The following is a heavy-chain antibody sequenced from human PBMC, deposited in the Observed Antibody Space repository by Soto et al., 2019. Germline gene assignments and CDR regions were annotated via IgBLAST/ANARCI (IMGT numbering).Heavy chain of an antibody. CDR1: GFTFTNYW. CDR3: ARGAGGAYYLDY. V-gene: IGHV3-74*01. J-gene: IGHJ4*02. CDR2: ISGDGSRT. D-gene: IGHD3-10*01. Sequence: EVQLVESGGGLVQPGGSLRLSCATSGFTFTNYWTHWVRQAPGEGLVWVSRISGDGSRTNYADSVKGRFTISRDNAKTSLYLQMNSLRADDTAFYYCARGAGGAYYLDYWGQGTLVTVSS.